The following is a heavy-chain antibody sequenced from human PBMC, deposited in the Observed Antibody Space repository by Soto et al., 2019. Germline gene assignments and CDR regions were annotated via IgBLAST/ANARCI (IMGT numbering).Heavy chain of an antibody. V-gene: IGHV3-48*01. CDR1: GFILSHFS. J-gene: IGHJ4*02. CDR2: IDRGSSAI. Sequence: GGALRLSFAAPGFILSHFSMNWVRQAPGKGLEWVSYIDRGSSAIYYADSVKGRFTISRDDARNSLFMQMNSLRAEDTAVYYCAGAPDYIYYWGQGILVTVSS. CDR3: AGAPDYIYY.